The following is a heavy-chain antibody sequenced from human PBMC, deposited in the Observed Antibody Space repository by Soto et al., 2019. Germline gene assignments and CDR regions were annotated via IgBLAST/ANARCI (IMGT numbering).Heavy chain of an antibody. V-gene: IGHV4-59*08. Sequence: QVQLQESGPGLVKPSETLSLTCTVSGDSISSYYWSWIRQPPGKGLECIGYIYNSGSTIYNPSLKSRVTISVDTSKTPFSLKLSSVTAADTAVYYCAILDGYDSTYFDLWGRGTLVTVSS. CDR3: AILDGYDSTYFDL. CDR2: IYNSGST. D-gene: IGHD5-12*01. J-gene: IGHJ2*01. CDR1: GDSISSYY.